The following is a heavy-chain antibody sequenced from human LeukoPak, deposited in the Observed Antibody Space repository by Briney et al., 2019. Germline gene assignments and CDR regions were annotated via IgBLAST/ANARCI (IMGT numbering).Heavy chain of an antibody. D-gene: IGHD2-8*01. V-gene: IGHV3-23*01. Sequence: GGSLRLSCAASGFTFTTYAMTWVRQAPGKGLEWVSTISGNADRTYYPDSVKGRFTISRDNSKNTLYLQMNSLRAEDTAVYYCAKDWTTGETYSHLDSWGQGTLVTVSS. J-gene: IGHJ4*02. CDR3: AKDWTTGETYSHLDS. CDR2: ISGNADRT. CDR1: GFTFTTYA.